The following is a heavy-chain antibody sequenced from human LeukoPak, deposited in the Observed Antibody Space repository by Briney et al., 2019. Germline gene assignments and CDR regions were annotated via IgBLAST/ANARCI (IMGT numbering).Heavy chain of an antibody. D-gene: IGHD5-18*01. J-gene: IGHJ4*02. Sequence: TPSQTLSLTCAVSGGSISSDGYSWSWIRQPPGKGLEWIGYIYHSGSTYYNPSLESRVTISVDSSKNQFSLKVTSVTAADTALYYCAPTYSYTRGGYDYWGPGTLVTVSS. CDR1: GGSISSDGYS. V-gene: IGHV4-30-2*01. CDR3: APTYSYTRGGYDY. CDR2: IYHSGST.